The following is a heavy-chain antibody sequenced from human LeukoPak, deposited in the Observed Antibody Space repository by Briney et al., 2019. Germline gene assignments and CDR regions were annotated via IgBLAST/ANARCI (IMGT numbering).Heavy chain of an antibody. J-gene: IGHJ6*03. Sequence: PGGSLRLSCAASGFTFSSYWMTWVRQAPGKGLEWVANIKDDGSAKYYVDSVKGRFTISRDNSKYTLYLQMNSLRAEDTAVYYCAKDHKYDYVWGSHRPDYYYYMDVWGKGTTVTISS. D-gene: IGHD3-16*02. CDR1: GFTFSSYW. CDR2: IKDDGSAK. V-gene: IGHV3-7*01. CDR3: AKDHKYDYVWGSHRPDYYYYMDV.